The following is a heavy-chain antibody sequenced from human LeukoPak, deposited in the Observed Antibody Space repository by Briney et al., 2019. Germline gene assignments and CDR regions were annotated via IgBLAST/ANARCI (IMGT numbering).Heavy chain of an antibody. CDR3: AREVTTVTYYGMDV. Sequence: PSETLSLTCTVSGGSISSYYWSWIRQPPGKGLEWIGYIYYSGSTNYNPSLKSRVTISVDTSKNQFSLKLSSVTAADTAVYYCAREVTTVTYYGMDVWGQGTTVTVSS. J-gene: IGHJ6*02. V-gene: IGHV4-59*01. D-gene: IGHD4-17*01. CDR2: IYYSGST. CDR1: GGSISSYY.